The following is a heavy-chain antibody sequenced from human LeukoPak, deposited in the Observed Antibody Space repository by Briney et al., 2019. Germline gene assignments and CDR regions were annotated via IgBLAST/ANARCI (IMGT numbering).Heavy chain of an antibody. CDR2: FFPIVSYT. D-gene: IGHD1-26*01. CDR1: GYRFNSYW. J-gene: IGHJ4*02. Sequence: PGGALEISFKDSGYRFNSYWIGWGRQMPGKGLEWIRIFFPIVSYTTYSPSFQAHVTISADNSISTSYLQWSSLKASDTAMYYCARLPQLGSDYWGQGTLVTVSS. CDR3: ARLPQLGSDY. V-gene: IGHV5-51*01.